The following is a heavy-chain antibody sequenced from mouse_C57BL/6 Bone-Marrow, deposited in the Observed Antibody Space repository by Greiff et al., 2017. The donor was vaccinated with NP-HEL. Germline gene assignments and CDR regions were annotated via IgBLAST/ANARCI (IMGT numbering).Heavy chain of an antibody. Sequence: VQLQQSGPGLVQPSQSLSITCTVSGFSLTSYGVHWVRQPPGKGLEWLGVIWSGGSTDYNAAFLSRLSISKDNSKSQFFFKMNSLHAYDTAIYSSATITTLVAGDFDYWGQGTTLTVSS. J-gene: IGHJ2*01. V-gene: IGHV2-4*01. D-gene: IGHD1-1*01. CDR3: ATITTLVAGDFDY. CDR1: GFSLTSYG. CDR2: IWSGGST.